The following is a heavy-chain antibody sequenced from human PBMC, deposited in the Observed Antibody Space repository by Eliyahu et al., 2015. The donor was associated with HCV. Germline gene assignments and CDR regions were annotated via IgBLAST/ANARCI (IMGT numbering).Heavy chain of an antibody. CDR3: ARTQYIGTGTYYNGWFDA. D-gene: IGHD3-10*01. CDR1: GXTFSSYA. J-gene: IGHJ5*02. CDR2: IIPMLGTT. V-gene: IGHV1-69*01. Sequence: QLQLVQSGAEVRKPGSSVKISCKASGXTFSSYAVSWVRQAPGQGLEWMGGIIPMLGTTNYAQKFQGRVSITADESTSTVYMELTGLNSESAAVYYCARTQYIGTGTYYNGWFDAWGQGTQVIVSS.